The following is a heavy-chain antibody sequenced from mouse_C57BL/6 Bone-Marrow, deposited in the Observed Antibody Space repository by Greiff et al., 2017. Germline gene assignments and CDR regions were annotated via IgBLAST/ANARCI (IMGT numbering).Heavy chain of an antibody. CDR1: GFTFSDYG. CDR2: ISSGSSTI. CDR3: ARGFAY. Sequence: EVKLVESGGGLVKPGGSLKLSCAASGFTFSDYGMHWVRQAPEKGLEWVAYISSGSSTIYYADTVKGRFTISRDNAKNTLCLQMTSLRSEDTAMYYCARGFAYWGQGTLVTVSA. J-gene: IGHJ3*01. V-gene: IGHV5-17*01.